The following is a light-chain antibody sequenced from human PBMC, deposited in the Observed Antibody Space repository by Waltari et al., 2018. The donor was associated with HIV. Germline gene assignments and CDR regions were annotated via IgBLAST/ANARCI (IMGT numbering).Light chain of an antibody. CDR1: NSHLGRNY. V-gene: IGLV1-47*01. Sequence: HSVLPQPPSASGTPGQRVPLPCSDCNSHLGRNYVTWYQQPPGMAPKLLIFRNDRRPSGVPDRFSGSKSGTSASLAISGLRSEEEADYYCASWDDSVRGPVLFGGGTRVTVL. J-gene: IGLJ2*01. CDR2: RND. CDR3: ASWDDSVRGPVL.